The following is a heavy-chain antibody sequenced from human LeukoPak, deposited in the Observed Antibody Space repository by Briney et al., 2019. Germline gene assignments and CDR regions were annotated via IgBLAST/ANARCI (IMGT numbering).Heavy chain of an antibody. Sequence: GGSLRLSCAASGFTFSSYGMHWVRQAPGKGLEWVAVISYDGSNKYYAGSVKGRFTISRDNSKNTLYLQMNSLRAEDTAVYYCAKDPGVDIVAPTYFDYWGQGTLVTVSS. CDR2: ISYDGSNK. J-gene: IGHJ4*02. D-gene: IGHD5-12*01. CDR3: AKDPGVDIVAPTYFDY. V-gene: IGHV3-30*18. CDR1: GFTFSSYG.